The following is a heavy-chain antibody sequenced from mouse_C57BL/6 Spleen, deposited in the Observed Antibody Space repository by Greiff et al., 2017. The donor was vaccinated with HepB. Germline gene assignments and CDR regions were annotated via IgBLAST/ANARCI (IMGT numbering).Heavy chain of an antibody. CDR3: ARVSGGSSAGDY. CDR1: GYTFTSYW. D-gene: IGHD1-1*01. CDR2: IYPGSGST. J-gene: IGHJ2*01. Sequence: VQLQQPGAELVKPGASVKMSCKASGYTFTSYWITWVKQRPGQGLEWIGDIYPGSGSTNYNEKFKSKATLTVDTSSSTAYMQLSSLTSEDSAVYYCARVSGGSSAGDYWGQGTTLTVSS. V-gene: IGHV1-55*01.